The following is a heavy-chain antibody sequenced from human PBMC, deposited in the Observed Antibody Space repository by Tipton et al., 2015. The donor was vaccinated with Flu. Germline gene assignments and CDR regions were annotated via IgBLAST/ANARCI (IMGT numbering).Heavy chain of an antibody. Sequence: QLMQSGAELKKPGASVKLSCQGSGYTFTAHYMHWERQAPGQGLEWMGWINANDNGTRYPQKFQGRVTMTRDTSISTVYMELSRLSSDDTAVYYCARDGAGYNGAFDMWGQGTMVTVSS. D-gene: IGHD5-24*01. CDR3: ARDGAGYNGAFDM. CDR2: INANDNGT. CDR1: GYTFTAHY. V-gene: IGHV1-2*02. J-gene: IGHJ3*02.